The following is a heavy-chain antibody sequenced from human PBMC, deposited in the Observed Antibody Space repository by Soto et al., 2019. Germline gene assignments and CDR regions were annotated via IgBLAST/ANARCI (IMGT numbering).Heavy chain of an antibody. CDR1: GFTFSSYA. J-gene: IGHJ4*02. V-gene: IGHV3-23*01. CDR3: ARGGLGQWLAPFDY. CDR2: ISGSGGST. Sequence: EVQLLESGGGLVQPGGSLRLSCAASGFTFSSYAMSWVRQAPGKGLEWVSAISGSGGSTYYADSVKGRFTISRDNSKKTLYLQMNSPRAEDAAVYYCARGGLGQWLAPFDYWGQGTLVTVSS. D-gene: IGHD6-19*01.